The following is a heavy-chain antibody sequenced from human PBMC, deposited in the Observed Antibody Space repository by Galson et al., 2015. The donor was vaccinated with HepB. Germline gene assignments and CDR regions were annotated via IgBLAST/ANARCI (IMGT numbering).Heavy chain of an antibody. J-gene: IGHJ4*02. D-gene: IGHD3-16*01. CDR1: GFTFGDYA. CDR2: IRSKAYGGTT. Sequence: SLRLSCAASGFTFGDYAMSWFRQAPGKGLEWVGFIRSKAYGGTTEYAASVKGRFTISRDDSKSIAYLQMNSLKTEDTAVYYCTKVQGTGSFMITFGGDYTPFDYWGQGTLVTVSS. CDR3: TKVQGTGSFMITFGGDYTPFDY. V-gene: IGHV3-49*03.